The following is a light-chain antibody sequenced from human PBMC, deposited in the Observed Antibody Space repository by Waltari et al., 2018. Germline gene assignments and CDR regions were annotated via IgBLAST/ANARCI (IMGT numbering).Light chain of an antibody. Sequence: DIQMTQSPSSLSASVGDRVTITCRASQSIRNSLNWFQQKPGKAPNLLISAASSLQSGVPSRFRGSGSGTDFTLTISSLQPEYFATYYCQQSYSSPQFTFGGGTKVEI. J-gene: IGKJ4*02. CDR3: QQSYSSPQFT. CDR1: QSIRNS. CDR2: AAS. V-gene: IGKV1-39*01.